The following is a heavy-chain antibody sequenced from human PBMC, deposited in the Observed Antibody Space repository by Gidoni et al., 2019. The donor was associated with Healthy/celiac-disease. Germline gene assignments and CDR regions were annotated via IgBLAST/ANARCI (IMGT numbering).Heavy chain of an antibody. D-gene: IGHD4-17*01. CDR3: ARDGGEDYGDYVGYNWFDP. V-gene: IGHV3-33*01. Sequence: QVQLVESGGGVVQPGRSLILSCAASGFTFSSYGMHWVRQAPGKGLERVGVIWYDGSNKYYADSVKGRFTISRNNSKNTLYLQMNSLRAEDTAVYYCARDGGEDYGDYVGYNWFDPWGQGTLVTVSS. CDR2: IWYDGSNK. CDR1: GFTFSSYG. J-gene: IGHJ5*02.